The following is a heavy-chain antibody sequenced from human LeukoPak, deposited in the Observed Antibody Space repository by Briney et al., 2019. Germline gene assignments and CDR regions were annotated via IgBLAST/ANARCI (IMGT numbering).Heavy chain of an antibody. V-gene: IGHV3-7*04. CDR1: GFTFSSYW. J-gene: IGHJ4*02. CDR2: IKPDGSEK. Sequence: GGSLRLSCVASGFTFSSYWMTWVRQAPGKGLEWLATIKPDGSEKYYVDTVKGRSTISRDNAKNSVSLQMNSLRVEDTAVYYCARDLDYWGQGTLVTVSS. CDR3: ARDLDY.